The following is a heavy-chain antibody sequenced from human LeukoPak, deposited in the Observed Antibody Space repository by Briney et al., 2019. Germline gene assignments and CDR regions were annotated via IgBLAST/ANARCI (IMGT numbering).Heavy chain of an antibody. CDR1: GDSVSSGY. V-gene: IGHV4-4*09. CDR3: AGRGHRYSRD. D-gene: IGHD2-15*01. CDR2: IQDTGIT. Sequence: PSETLSLICNVSGDSVSSGYWSWIRQSPGKGLEWIGFIQDTGITDYNPSLKSRLLMSLDTSKNQFSPNLRSVTAADTAVYYCAGRGHRYSRDWGQGILVTISS. J-gene: IGHJ1*01.